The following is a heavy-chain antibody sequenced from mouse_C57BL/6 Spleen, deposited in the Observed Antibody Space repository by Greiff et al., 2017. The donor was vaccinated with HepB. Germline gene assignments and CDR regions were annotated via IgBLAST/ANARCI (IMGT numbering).Heavy chain of an antibody. J-gene: IGHJ2*01. D-gene: IGHD1-3*01. Sequence: VQLQQSGAELVKPGASVKISCKASGYAFSSYWMNWVKQRPGKGLEWIGQIYPGDGDTNYNGKFKGKATLTADKSSSTAYMQLSILTSEDSAVYFCAKMRDILLNYFDYWGQGTTLTVSS. CDR1: GYAFSSYW. CDR2: IYPGDGDT. V-gene: IGHV1-80*01. CDR3: AKMRDILLNYFDY.